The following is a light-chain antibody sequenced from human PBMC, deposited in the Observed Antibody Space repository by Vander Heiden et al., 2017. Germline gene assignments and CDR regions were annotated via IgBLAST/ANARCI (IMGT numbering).Light chain of an antibody. CDR1: QRINNY. J-gene: IGKJ4*01. Sequence: DIQMTQSPSSLSASVGDKVTITCRTSQRINNYLNWYQQKPGKAPNLLIHGATTLQTEVPSRFSGGGSGTQFTLTVTGLRPEDSATYYGQHNCTFGGGTKVESK. CDR3: QHNCT. V-gene: IGKV1-39*01. CDR2: GAT.